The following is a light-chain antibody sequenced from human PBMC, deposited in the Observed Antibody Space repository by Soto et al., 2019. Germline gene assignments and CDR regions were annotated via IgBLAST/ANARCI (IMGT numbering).Light chain of an antibody. J-gene: IGLJ2*01. CDR3: QTWGTGLQV. CDR1: SGHSSYA. CDR2: LNSDGSH. V-gene: IGLV4-69*01. Sequence: QLVLTQSPSASASLGASVKLTCTLSSGHSSYAIAWHQQQPEKGPRYLMKLNSDGSHSKGDGIPDRFSGSNSGAERYLTISSHQSEDEADYSWQTWGTGLQVFGGGTKLTVL.